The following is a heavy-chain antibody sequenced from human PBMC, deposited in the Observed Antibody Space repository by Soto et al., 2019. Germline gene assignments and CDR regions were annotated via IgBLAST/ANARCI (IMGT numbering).Heavy chain of an antibody. CDR3: ARDREGGYSYGLEYYYYGMDV. CDR2: IYHSGST. CDR1: GGSISSGGYS. Sequence: SETLSLTCAVSGGSISSGGYSWSWIRQPPGKGLEWIGYIYHSGSTYYNPSLKSRVTISVDRSKNQFSLKLSSVTAADTAVYYCARDREGGYSYGLEYYYYGMDVWGQGTTVTVSS. D-gene: IGHD5-18*01. J-gene: IGHJ6*02. V-gene: IGHV4-30-2*01.